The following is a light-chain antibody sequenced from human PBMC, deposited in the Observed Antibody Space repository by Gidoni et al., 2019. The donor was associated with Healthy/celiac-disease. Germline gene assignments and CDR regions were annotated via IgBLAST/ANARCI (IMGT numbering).Light chain of an antibody. CDR3: QQSYSTPRFT. J-gene: IGKJ4*01. CDR2: AAS. V-gene: IGKV1-39*01. CDR1: QSISSY. Sequence: IQMTQSPSSLSASVGDRVTITCRASQSISSYLNWYQQKPGKAPKLLIYAASSLQSGVPSRFSGSGSGTDFTLTISSLQPEDFATYYCQQSYSTPRFTFGGGTKVEIK.